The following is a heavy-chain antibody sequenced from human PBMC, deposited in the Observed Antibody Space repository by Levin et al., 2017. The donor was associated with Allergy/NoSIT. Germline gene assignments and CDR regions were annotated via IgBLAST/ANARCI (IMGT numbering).Heavy chain of an antibody. Sequence: ASQTLSLTCTVSGASVTGYYWTWIRQPPGKGLEWIGYMYYSGITNYNPSLKSRVSMSMDTSKNQFSLNLRSVTAADTAMFYCARIYGGWYFDLWGRGTLVTVSS. D-gene: IGHD3-16*01. CDR3: ARIYGGWYFDL. V-gene: IGHV4-59*02. CDR2: MYYSGIT. CDR1: GASVTGYY. J-gene: IGHJ2*01.